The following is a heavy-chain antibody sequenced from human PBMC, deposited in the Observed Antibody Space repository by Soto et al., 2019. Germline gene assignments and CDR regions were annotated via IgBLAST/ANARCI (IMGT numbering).Heavy chain of an antibody. V-gene: IGHV4-39*01. CDR3: AEGVLLWFGESRGQYYFDY. CDR2: IYYSGST. J-gene: IGHJ4*02. CDR1: GGSISSSSYY. D-gene: IGHD3-10*01. Sequence: SETLSLTFTVSGGSISSSSYYWGWIRQPPGKGLEWIGSIYYSGSTYYNPSLKSRVTISVDTSKNQFSLKLSSVTAADTAVYYCAEGVLLWFGESRGQYYFDYWGQGTLVTVSS.